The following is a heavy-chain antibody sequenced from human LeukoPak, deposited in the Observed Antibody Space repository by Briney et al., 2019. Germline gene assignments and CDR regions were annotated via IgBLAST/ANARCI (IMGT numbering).Heavy chain of an antibody. J-gene: IGHJ4*02. D-gene: IGHD3-22*01. V-gene: IGHV4-59*08. CDR3: ARLTPYYDSSGYYYPFDY. Sequence: SETLSLTCTVSGGSISSYYWSWIRQPPGKGPEWIGYIYYSGSTNYNPSLKSRVTISVDTSKNQFSLKLSSVTAADTAVYYCARLTPYYDSSGYYYPFDYWGQGTLVTVSS. CDR1: GGSISSYY. CDR2: IYYSGST.